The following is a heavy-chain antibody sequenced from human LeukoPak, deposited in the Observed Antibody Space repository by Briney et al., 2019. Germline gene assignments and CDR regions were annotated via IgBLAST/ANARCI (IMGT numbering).Heavy chain of an antibody. D-gene: IGHD3-16*02. CDR1: GGSISSSSYY. Sequence: SETLSLTCTVSGGSISSSSYYWGWIRQPPGKGLEWIGSIYYSGSTYYNPSLKSRVTISIDTSKNQFSLKLRSVTAADTAVYYCSRDRGIMTTFGGVIAKGAHYWGQGTLVTVSS. V-gene: IGHV4-39*07. CDR2: IYYSGST. CDR3: SRDRGIMTTFGGVIAKGAHY. J-gene: IGHJ4*02.